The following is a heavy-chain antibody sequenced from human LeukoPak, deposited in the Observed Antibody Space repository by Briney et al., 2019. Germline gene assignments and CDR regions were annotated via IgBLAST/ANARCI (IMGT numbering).Heavy chain of an antibody. V-gene: IGHV3-23*01. CDR2: ISGSGGST. J-gene: IGHJ4*02. CDR3: AKANPYDFWSGYYYFDY. D-gene: IGHD3-3*01. CDR1: GFTFSSYA. Sequence: GGSLRLSCAASGFTFSSYAMSWVRQAPGKGLEWVSAISGSGGSTYYADSVKGRFTISRDNSKNTLYLQMNSLRAEDTAVYYCAKANPYDFWSGYYYFDYWGQGTLVTASS.